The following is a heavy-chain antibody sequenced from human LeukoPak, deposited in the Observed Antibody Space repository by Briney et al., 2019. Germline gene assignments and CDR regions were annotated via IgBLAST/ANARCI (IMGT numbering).Heavy chain of an antibody. J-gene: IGHJ4*02. D-gene: IGHD4-17*01. V-gene: IGHV3-33*01. CDR3: ASDYGNQPWDY. CDR1: GFTFSTYG. CDR2: IWYDGSNK. Sequence: PGGSLRLSCEASGFTFSTYGMHWVRQAPGKGVEGVAVIWYDGSNKDYADSVKGRFTISRDNSKNTLYLQMSSLRAEDTAVYYCASDYGNQPWDYWGQGTLVTVSS.